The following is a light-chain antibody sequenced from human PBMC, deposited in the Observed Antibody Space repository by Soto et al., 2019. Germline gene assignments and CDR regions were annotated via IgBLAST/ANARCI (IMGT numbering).Light chain of an antibody. J-gene: IGLJ2*01. CDR3: CSYTSTNTLV. V-gene: IGLV2-23*02. Sequence: QSALTQPASVSGSPGQSITISCTGTSSDVGSYDLVSWYQQRPGRAHRLMIFEVAKRPSGISTRFSGSKSGNTASLTISGLQAVDEADYFCCSYTSTNTLVFGGGTKVTVL. CDR2: EVA. CDR1: SSDVGSYDL.